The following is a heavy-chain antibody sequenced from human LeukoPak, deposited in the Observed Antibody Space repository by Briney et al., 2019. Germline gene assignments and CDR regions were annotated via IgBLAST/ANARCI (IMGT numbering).Heavy chain of an antibody. CDR3: ARGGRGMATIFSAFDI. J-gene: IGHJ3*02. CDR1: GGSINSYY. CDR2: IYYSGST. D-gene: IGHD5-12*01. Sequence: SETLSLTCTVSGGSINSYYWSWIRQPPGKGLEWIGYIYYSGSTNYKPSLKSRVTISVDTSKNQCSLKLRSVTAADTAVYYCARGGRGMATIFSAFDIWGQGTMVTVSS. V-gene: IGHV4-59*01.